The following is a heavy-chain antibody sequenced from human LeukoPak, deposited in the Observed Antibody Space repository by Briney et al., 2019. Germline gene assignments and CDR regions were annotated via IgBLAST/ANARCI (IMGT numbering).Heavy chain of an antibody. CDR1: GFTFSSYA. J-gene: IGHJ4*02. V-gene: IGHV3-30-3*01. D-gene: IGHD3-10*01. Sequence: GGSLRLSYAASGFTFSSYAMHWVRQAPGKGLEWVAVISYDGSNKYYADSVKGRFTISRDNAKNTLYLQMNILRAEDTAVYYCARDGRGSHDYWGQGTLVTVSS. CDR2: ISYDGSNK. CDR3: ARDGRGSHDY.